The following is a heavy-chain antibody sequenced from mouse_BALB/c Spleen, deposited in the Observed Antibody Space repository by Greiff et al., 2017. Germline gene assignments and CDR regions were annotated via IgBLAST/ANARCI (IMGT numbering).Heavy chain of an antibody. Sequence: EVKVEESGGGLVQPGGSMKLSCVASGFTFSNYWMNWVRQSPEKGLEWVAEIRLKSNNYATHYAESVKGRFTIPRDDSKSSVYLQMNNLRAEDTGIYYCTRRITAVVATDYWGQGTTLTVSS. J-gene: IGHJ2*01. CDR1: GFTFSNYW. D-gene: IGHD1-1*01. V-gene: IGHV6-6*02. CDR2: IRLKSNNYAT. CDR3: TRRITAVVATDY.